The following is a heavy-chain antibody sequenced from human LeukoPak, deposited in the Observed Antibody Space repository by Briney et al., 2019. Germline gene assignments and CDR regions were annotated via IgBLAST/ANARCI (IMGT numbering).Heavy chain of an antibody. CDR1: GFTFSDYY. V-gene: IGHV3-11*01. CDR3: ARGGRDFWSGYYTRWDYYYGMDV. CDR2: ISSSGSTI. D-gene: IGHD3-3*01. Sequence: PGGSLRLSCAASGFTFSDYYMSWIRQAPGKGLEWVSYISSSGSTIYYADSVKGRFTISRDNAKNSLYLQMNSLRAEDTAVYYCARGGRDFWSGYYTRWDYYYGMDVWGQGTTVTVSS. J-gene: IGHJ6*02.